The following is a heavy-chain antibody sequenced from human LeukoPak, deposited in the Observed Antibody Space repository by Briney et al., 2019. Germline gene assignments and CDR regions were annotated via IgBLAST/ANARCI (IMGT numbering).Heavy chain of an antibody. CDR3: ARAIYFRGISMIDY. Sequence: ASVKVSCKASGGTFSSYAISWVRQAPGQGLEWMGIINPSGGSTSYAQKFQGRVTMTRDTSTSTVYMELSSLRSEDTAVYYCARAIYFRGISMIDYWGQGTLVTVSS. CDR1: GGTFSSYA. J-gene: IGHJ4*02. V-gene: IGHV1-46*01. D-gene: IGHD2/OR15-2a*01. CDR2: INPSGGST.